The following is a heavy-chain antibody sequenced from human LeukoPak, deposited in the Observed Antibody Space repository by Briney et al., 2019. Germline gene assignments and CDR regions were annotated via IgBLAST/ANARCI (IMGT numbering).Heavy chain of an antibody. D-gene: IGHD3-22*01. CDR2: IYLSGTT. J-gene: IGHJ4*02. CDR1: GDSINSLDL. Sequence: SGTLSLTCTVSGDSINSLDLWSWVRQPPGKGLEWIGEIYLSGTTHSNPSVKSRVTISIDKSKNQFFLNLSSVTAADTAVYYCAGLVGRYSSGLYYYYFDYWGQGTLVTVSS. CDR3: AGLVGRYSSGLYYYYFDY. V-gene: IGHV4-4*02.